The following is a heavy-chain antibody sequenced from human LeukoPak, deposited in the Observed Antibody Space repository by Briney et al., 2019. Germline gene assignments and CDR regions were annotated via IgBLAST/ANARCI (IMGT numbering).Heavy chain of an antibody. J-gene: IGHJ5*02. V-gene: IGHV1-8*03. D-gene: IGHD3-10*01. CDR3: ARGRTRIFTMVRGDYRDWFDP. CDR1: GYTFTSYD. CDR2: MNPNSGNT. Sequence: ASVKVSCKDSGYTFTSYDINWVRQATGQGLEWMGWMNPNSGNTGYAQKFQGRVTITRNTSISTAYMELSSLRSEDTAVYYCARGRTRIFTMVRGDYRDWFDPWGQGTLVTVSS.